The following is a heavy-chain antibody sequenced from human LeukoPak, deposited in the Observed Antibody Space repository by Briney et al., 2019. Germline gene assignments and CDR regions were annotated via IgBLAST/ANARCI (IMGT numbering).Heavy chain of an antibody. Sequence: GGSLRLSCAASGFTFSIYWMTWVRQAPGKGPEWVANIKEDGSEENYVDSVKGRFTISRDNAKNSLYLQMNSLRAEDTAVYYCARDHHPFTAWGQGILVTVSS. CDR1: GFTFSIYW. CDR3: ARDHHPFTA. J-gene: IGHJ4*02. V-gene: IGHV3-7*04. CDR2: IKEDGSEE. D-gene: IGHD5-18*01.